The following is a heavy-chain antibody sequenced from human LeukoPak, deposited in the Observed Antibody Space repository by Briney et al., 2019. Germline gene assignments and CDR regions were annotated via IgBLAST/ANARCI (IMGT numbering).Heavy chain of an antibody. CDR2: INHSGST. CDR3: AGGRPILTGHGDWFDP. D-gene: IGHD3-9*01. J-gene: IGHJ5*02. Sequence: PSETLSLTCAVYGGSFSGYYWSWIRQPPGKGLEWIGEINHSGSTNYNPSLKSRVTMSVDTSKNQFSLKLSSVTAADTAVYYCAGGRPILTGHGDWFDPWGQGTLVTVSS. V-gene: IGHV4-34*01. CDR1: GGSFSGYY.